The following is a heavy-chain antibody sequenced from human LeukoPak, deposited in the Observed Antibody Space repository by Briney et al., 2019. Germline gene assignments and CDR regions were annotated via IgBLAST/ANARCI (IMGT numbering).Heavy chain of an antibody. V-gene: IGHV1-8*01. Sequence: ASVKVSCKASGYTFTSYDINWVRQATGQGLEWMGWMNPNSGNTGYAQKFQGRVTMTRNTSISTAYMELSSLRSEDTAVYYCARVPRLTGYSSIDYWGQGTLVTVSS. J-gene: IGHJ4*02. CDR2: MNPNSGNT. CDR1: GYTFTSYD. D-gene: IGHD3-9*01. CDR3: ARVPRLTGYSSIDY.